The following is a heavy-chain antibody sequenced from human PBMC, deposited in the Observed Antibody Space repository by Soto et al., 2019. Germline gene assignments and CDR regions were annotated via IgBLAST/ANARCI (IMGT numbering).Heavy chain of an antibody. V-gene: IGHV1-2*02. Sequence: QVQLVQSGAEVKKPGASVKVSCKASGYTFTGHYMHWVRQAPGQGLEWMGWVNPNGGGTILAQKFQGRVTLTRGTSISTAYMELTTLKSDDTAGYYCARVGAAWTYYYYGMDVWGQGTTVTVSS. CDR3: ARVGAAWTYYYYGMDV. J-gene: IGHJ6*02. D-gene: IGHD1-26*01. CDR1: GYTFTGHY. CDR2: VNPNGGGT.